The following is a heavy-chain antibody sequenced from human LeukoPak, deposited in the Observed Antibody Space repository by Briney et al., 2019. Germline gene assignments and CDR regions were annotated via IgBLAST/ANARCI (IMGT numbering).Heavy chain of an antibody. CDR1: GYTFTGYY. CDR2: IYPYSGDK. Sequence: APVKPSCKASGYTFTGYYIHWVRQAPGQGLEWMGWIYPYSGDKNYAQNCQGRVTMTRDTSISTAYMELSSLKSDDTAVYYCARDRNSGSSLDIWGQGTMLTVSS. D-gene: IGHD6-6*01. CDR3: ARDRNSGSSLDI. V-gene: IGHV1-2*02. J-gene: IGHJ3*02.